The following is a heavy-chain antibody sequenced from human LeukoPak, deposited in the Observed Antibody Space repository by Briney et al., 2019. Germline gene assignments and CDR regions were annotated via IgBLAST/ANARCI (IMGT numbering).Heavy chain of an antibody. Sequence: ASVKVSCKVSGYTLTELSMHWVRQAPGKGLEWMGGFDPEDGETIYAQKFQGRVTMTEDTSTDTAYMELGSLRSEDTAVYYCATLPMTRGPYYYYMDVWGKGTTVTVSS. CDR2: FDPEDGET. J-gene: IGHJ6*03. D-gene: IGHD2-2*01. CDR3: ATLPMTRGPYYYYMDV. CDR1: GYTLTELS. V-gene: IGHV1-24*01.